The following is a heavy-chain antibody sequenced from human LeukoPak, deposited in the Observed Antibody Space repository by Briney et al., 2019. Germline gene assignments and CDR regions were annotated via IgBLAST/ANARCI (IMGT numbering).Heavy chain of an antibody. J-gene: IGHJ4*02. D-gene: IGHD1-26*01. CDR2: IWYDGSNK. Sequence: PGGSLRLSCAASGFTFSSYGMHWVRQAPGKGLEWVAVIWYDGSNKYYADSVKGRFTISRDNSKNTLCLQMNSLRAEDTAVYYCARDFSQVGATHYWGQGTLVTVSS. V-gene: IGHV3-33*01. CDR3: ARDFSQVGATHY. CDR1: GFTFSSYG.